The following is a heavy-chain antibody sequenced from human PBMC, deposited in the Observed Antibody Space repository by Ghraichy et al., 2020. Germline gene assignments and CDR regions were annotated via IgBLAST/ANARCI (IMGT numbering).Heavy chain of an antibody. Sequence: LNISCAASGFTFGRYAMSWVRQAPGQGLEWVASINNNNNPYYAGSVRGRFTISNDFSESTVYLHLGSLRADDTAIYYCAKDHPSSGWPAFDYWGQGVLVTVSS. D-gene: IGHD6-19*01. CDR2: INNNNNP. CDR1: GFTFGRYA. CDR3: AKDHPSSGWPAFDY. J-gene: IGHJ4*02. V-gene: IGHV3-23*01.